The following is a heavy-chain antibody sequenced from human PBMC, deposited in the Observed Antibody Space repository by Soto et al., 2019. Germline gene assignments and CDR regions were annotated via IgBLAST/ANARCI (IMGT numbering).Heavy chain of an antibody. CDR1: GYTFTIYY. J-gene: IGHJ4*02. CDR2: INPSGGST. Sequence: ASVKVSCKASGYTFTIYYMHWVRQAPGQGLEWMGIINPSGGSTSYAQKFQGRVTMTRDTSTSTVYMELSSLRSEDTAVYYCARDAYCGGDCYSGPDYWGQGTLVTVSS. CDR3: ARDAYCGGDCYSGPDY. V-gene: IGHV1-46*01. D-gene: IGHD2-21*02.